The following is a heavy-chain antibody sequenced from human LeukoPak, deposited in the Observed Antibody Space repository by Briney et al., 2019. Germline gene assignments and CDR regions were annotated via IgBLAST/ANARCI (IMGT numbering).Heavy chain of an antibody. D-gene: IGHD5-18*01. Sequence: GGSLRLSCAASGFTVSSHYMYWFRQAPGKGLEWVSVIYSGGSTYYADSLKGRFTISRDNAKNSLYLQMNSLRAEDTAVYYCARDTARGPLVFMDVWGKGTTVTVSS. V-gene: IGHV3-53*01. J-gene: IGHJ6*03. CDR1: GFTVSSHY. CDR3: ARDTARGPLVFMDV. CDR2: IYSGGST.